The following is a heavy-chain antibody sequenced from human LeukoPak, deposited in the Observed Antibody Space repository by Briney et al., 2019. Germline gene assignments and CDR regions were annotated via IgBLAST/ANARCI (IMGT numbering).Heavy chain of an antibody. Sequence: GGSLRLSCAASGFTFSSYGMHWIRQVPGKGLEWVAVISYDGSNKYYADSVKGRFTISRDNSKNTLYLQMNSLRAEDTAAYYCAKDREIVVVTAFFDYWGQGTLVTVSS. CDR3: AKDREIVVVTAFFDY. V-gene: IGHV3-30*18. CDR2: ISYDGSNK. D-gene: IGHD2-21*02. CDR1: GFTFSSYG. J-gene: IGHJ4*02.